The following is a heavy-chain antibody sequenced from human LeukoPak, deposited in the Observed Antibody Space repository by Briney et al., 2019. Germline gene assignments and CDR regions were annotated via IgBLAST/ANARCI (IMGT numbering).Heavy chain of an antibody. CDR3: ARGGSGYSYGKIYS. Sequence: GQSLRLSCAAYGFTFSNYWMNWVRQAAGKGLEWVANIKQDGSETYYVDSVKGRFTISRDNAKNSLYLQMDSLRDEDTAVYYCARGGSGYSYGKIYSWGKGIMVTVSS. J-gene: IGHJ4*02. CDR1: GFTFSNYW. V-gene: IGHV3-7*01. D-gene: IGHD5-18*01. CDR2: IKQDGSET.